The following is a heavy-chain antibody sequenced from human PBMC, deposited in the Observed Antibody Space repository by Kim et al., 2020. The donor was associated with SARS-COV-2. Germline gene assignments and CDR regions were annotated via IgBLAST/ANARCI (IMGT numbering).Heavy chain of an antibody. Sequence: GGSLRLSCAASGFTFSSYAMSWVRQAPGKGLEWVSAISGSGGSTYYADSVKGRFTISRDNSKNTLYLQMNSLRAEDTAVYYCAKHLPIIVVVPAAYSPWGQGTLVTVSS. CDR1: GFTFSSYA. V-gene: IGHV3-23*01. CDR2: ISGSGGST. D-gene: IGHD2-2*01. CDR3: AKHLPIIVVVPAAYSP. J-gene: IGHJ5*02.